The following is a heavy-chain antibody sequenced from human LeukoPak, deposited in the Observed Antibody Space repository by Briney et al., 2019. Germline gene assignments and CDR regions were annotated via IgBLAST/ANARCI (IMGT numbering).Heavy chain of an antibody. V-gene: IGHV1-46*01. J-gene: IGHJ4*02. CDR3: AGDSSSSSWFL. Sequence: ASVKVSCKASGYSFTSYYMHWVRQAPGQGLEWMGIINPSGGSTSYAQKFQGRVTMTRDMSTSTVYMELSSLRSEDTAVYYCAGDSSSSSWFLWGQGTLVTVSS. CDR1: GYSFTSYY. CDR2: INPSGGST. D-gene: IGHD6-13*01.